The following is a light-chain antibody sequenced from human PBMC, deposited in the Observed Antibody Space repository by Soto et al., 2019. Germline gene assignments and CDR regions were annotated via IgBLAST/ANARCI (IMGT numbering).Light chain of an antibody. CDR3: HQYFTLPS. CDR2: WAT. Sequence: IVMTQSPASLTVSLGETATINCKSSQTVFTGSNNKNYLAWYQQKPGQAPKLLMYWATARESGVPDRFRGSGFGTDFTLTITSVQAEDVAVYYCHQYFTLPSFGGGTKVEI. CDR1: QTVFTGSNNKNY. J-gene: IGKJ4*01. V-gene: IGKV4-1*01.